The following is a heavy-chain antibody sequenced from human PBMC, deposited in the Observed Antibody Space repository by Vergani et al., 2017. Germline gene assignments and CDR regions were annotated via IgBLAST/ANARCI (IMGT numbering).Heavy chain of an antibody. D-gene: IGHD3-10*01. CDR2: LYPGDSDT. V-gene: IGHV5-51*01. CDR1: GYSFTSYW. CDR3: ARLKDYYGSGSYHPPPFDY. J-gene: IGHJ4*02. Sequence: EVQLVQSGAEVKKPGESLKISCKGSGYSFTSYWIGWVRQMPGKGLEWMGILYPGDSDTRYSPSFQGQVTISADKSISTDYLKWSSLKASDTAMYYCARLKDYYGSGSYHPPPFDYGGQGTLVTVSS.